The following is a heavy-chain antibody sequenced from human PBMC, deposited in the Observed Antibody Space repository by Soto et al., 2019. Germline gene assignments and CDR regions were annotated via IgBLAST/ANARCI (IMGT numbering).Heavy chain of an antibody. J-gene: IGHJ4*02. Sequence: QVQLQQSGPGLVKPSQTLSLTCVISGDSVSSNSAAWNWIRQSPSRGLEWLGRTYYNSIWYTDYALFVKSRLTINPDTSKTPVTLQLNSVTPEDTAVYYCARNNYGSGSYYSSFDDWGQGILVTVSS. D-gene: IGHD3-10*01. V-gene: IGHV6-1*01. CDR1: GDSVSSNSAA. CDR3: ARNNYGSGSYYSSFDD. CDR2: TYYNSIWYT.